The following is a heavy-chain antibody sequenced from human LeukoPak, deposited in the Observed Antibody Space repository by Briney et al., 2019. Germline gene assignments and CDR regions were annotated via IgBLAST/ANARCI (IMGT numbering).Heavy chain of an antibody. V-gene: IGHV4-39*06. D-gene: IGHD2-8*02. CDR3: ARGSRGNDCTGASCPPLGYYYYIDV. CDR2: IYYCGRT. Sequence: SDPQSLPCTVSSDSHSRRRDYWGWIPQPPGKGLGRFGSIYYCGRTRCNPSLKSRVTISLDTSKKQFTLRLSSVTAADTAVFYCARGSRGNDCTGASCPPLGYYYYIDVWGRGTTVIVSS. CDR1: SDSHSRRRDY. J-gene: IGHJ6*03.